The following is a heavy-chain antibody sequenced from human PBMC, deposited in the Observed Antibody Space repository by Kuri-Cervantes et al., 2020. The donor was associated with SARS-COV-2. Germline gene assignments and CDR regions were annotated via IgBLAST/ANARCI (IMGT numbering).Heavy chain of an antibody. D-gene: IGHD3-16*01. Sequence: GGSLRLSCAVSGLTVFSHAWINWVRQAPGKGLEWVAVIWYDGENEYYAGSVKGRFTISRDNSKNTVSLHVNSLRAEDTAMYYCARGAANYYHMDVWGKGTTVTVSS. V-gene: IGHV3-33*08. J-gene: IGHJ6*03. CDR3: ARGAANYYHMDV. CDR1: GLTVFSHAW. CDR2: IWYDGENE.